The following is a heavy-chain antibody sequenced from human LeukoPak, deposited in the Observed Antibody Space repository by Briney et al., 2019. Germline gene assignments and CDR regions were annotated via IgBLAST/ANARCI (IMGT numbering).Heavy chain of an antibody. J-gene: IGHJ4*02. CDR3: AREIGPRQLHLWGSAFDY. CDR2: INPSGGGT. Sequence: AASVKVSCKASGYTFTNYYMHWVRQAPGQGLEWMGLINPSGGGTSYAQKFQGRLTMTRDTSTTTVYMELSSLRSEDTAMYYCAREIGPRQLHLWGSAFDYWGQGTLVTVSS. CDR1: GYTFTNYY. V-gene: IGHV1-46*01. D-gene: IGHD5-18*01.